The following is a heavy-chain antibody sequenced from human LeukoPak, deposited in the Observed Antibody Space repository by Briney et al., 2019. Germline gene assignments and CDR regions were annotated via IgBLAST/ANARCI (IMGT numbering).Heavy chain of an antibody. CDR2: IIPIFGTA. CDR1: GGTFSSYA. D-gene: IGHD2-2*01. V-gene: IGHV1-69*13. Sequence: SVKVSCKASGGTFSSYAISWVRQAPGQGLEWMGGIIPIFGTANYAQKFQGRVTITADESTSTAYMELSSLRSEDTAVYYCARDLGESTSPRSGDAFDVWGQGTMVTVSS. J-gene: IGHJ3*01. CDR3: ARDLGESTSPRSGDAFDV.